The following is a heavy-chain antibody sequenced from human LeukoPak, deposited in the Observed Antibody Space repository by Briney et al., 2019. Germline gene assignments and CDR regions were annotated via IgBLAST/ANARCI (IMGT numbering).Heavy chain of an antibody. D-gene: IGHD3-3*01. Sequence: ASVKVSCKASGYTFTGYYMHWVRQAPGQGLEWMGWINPNSGGTNYAQKFQGRVTMTRDTSISTAYMELSRLRSDDTAVYYCARGHGFWGGTPYYMDVWGKGTTVTVSS. CDR1: GYTFTGYY. V-gene: IGHV1-2*02. CDR3: ARGHGFWGGTPYYMDV. J-gene: IGHJ6*03. CDR2: INPNSGGT.